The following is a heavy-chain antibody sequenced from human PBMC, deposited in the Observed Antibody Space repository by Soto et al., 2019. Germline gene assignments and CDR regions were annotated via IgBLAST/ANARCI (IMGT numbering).Heavy chain of an antibody. CDR2: IIPIFGTA. Sequence: GASVKVSCKASGGTFSSYAISWVRQAPGQGLEWMGGIIPIFGTANYAQKFQGRVTITADKPTSTAYMELSSLRSEDTAVYYCARDRYSSGWYAAFDIWGQGTMVTVSS. J-gene: IGHJ3*02. CDR1: GGTFSSYA. V-gene: IGHV1-69*06. CDR3: ARDRYSSGWYAAFDI. D-gene: IGHD6-19*01.